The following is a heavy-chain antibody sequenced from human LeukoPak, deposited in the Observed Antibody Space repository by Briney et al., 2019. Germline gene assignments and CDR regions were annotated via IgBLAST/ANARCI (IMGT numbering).Heavy chain of an antibody. J-gene: IGHJ5*02. D-gene: IGHD3-10*01. CDR1: GGSMTGYY. CDR2: VHSSGGT. Sequence: PSETLSLTCTVSGGSMTGYYWAWIRQPPGKRLEWIGYVHSSGGTKYSPSLKSRVTVSIDMSKNQFSLNLRSVTAADTAVYYCASALWFGELGFDPWGQGTLVTVSS. V-gene: IGHV4-59*08. CDR3: ASALWFGELGFDP.